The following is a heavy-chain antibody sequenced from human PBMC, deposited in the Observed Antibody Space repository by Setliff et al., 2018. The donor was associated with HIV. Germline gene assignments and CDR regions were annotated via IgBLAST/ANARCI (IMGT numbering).Heavy chain of an antibody. CDR1: GGTFSCYA. CDR2: IIPIFGTA. D-gene: IGHD6-13*01. J-gene: IGHJ5*02. Sequence: SVKVSCKASGGTFSCYAISWVRQAPGQGLEWMGGIIPIFGTANYAQKFQGRVTITTDESTSTAYMELSSLRSEDTAVYYCARGGRIAAARFGLFDPWGQGTLVTVSS. CDR3: ARGGRIAAARFGLFDP. V-gene: IGHV1-69*05.